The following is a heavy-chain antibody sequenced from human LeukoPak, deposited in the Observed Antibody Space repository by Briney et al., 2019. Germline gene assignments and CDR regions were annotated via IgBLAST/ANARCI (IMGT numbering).Heavy chain of an antibody. CDR1: GFTFSSYE. CDR2: ISSSGSTI. D-gene: IGHD3-10*01. J-gene: IGHJ2*01. V-gene: IGHV3-48*03. Sequence: GGSLRLSCAASGFTFSSYEMNWVRQAPGKGLEWVSYISSSGSTIYYADSVKGRFTISRDNAKNSLYLQMNSLRAEDTAVYYCARGGGSGSYYHFDLWGRGTLVTVSS. CDR3: ARGGGSGSYYHFDL.